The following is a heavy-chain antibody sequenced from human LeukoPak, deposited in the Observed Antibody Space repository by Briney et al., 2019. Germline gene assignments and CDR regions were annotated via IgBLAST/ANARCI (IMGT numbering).Heavy chain of an antibody. D-gene: IGHD3-10*01. CDR3: MTRDTSGY. CDR1: GLTLSIYA. Sequence: GGSLRLSCSGSGLTLSIYAMHWVRQATGKGLEYVSAIYSDGGGTYYAGSVKGRFTVSRDKSKNTLYLQMRSLRAEDTAVYYCMTRDTSGYWGQGTLVTVSS. V-gene: IGHV3-64D*09. J-gene: IGHJ4*02. CDR2: IYSDGGGT.